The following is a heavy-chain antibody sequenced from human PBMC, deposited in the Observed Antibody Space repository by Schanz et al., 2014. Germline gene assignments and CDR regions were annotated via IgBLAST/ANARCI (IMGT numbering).Heavy chain of an antibody. V-gene: IGHV3-23*04. CDR2: ISSRSSHI. Sequence: EVQLVESGGGLVQPGGSLRLSCAASGFTFSSYAMSWVRQAPGKGLEWVSSISSRSSHIYYADSVKGRFTISRDNSNKTVDLQMNSLRAEDTALYYCVRDELLWFGEVLSLDYWGQGALVTVSS. D-gene: IGHD3-10*01. CDR3: VRDELLWFGEVLSLDY. J-gene: IGHJ4*02. CDR1: GFTFSSYA.